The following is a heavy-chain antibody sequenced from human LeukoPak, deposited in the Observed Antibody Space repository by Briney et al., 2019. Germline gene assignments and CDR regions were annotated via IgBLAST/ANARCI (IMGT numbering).Heavy chain of an antibody. D-gene: IGHD3-16*02. Sequence: ASVKVSCKASGYTFTGYYMHWVRQAPGQGLGWMGWINPNSGGTNYAQKFQGRVTMTRDTSISTAYMELSRLRSDDTAVYYCARDTSSSPFMITFGGVIPDYWGQGTLVTVSS. CDR3: ARDTSSSPFMITFGGVIPDY. J-gene: IGHJ4*02. CDR2: INPNSGGT. V-gene: IGHV1-2*02. CDR1: GYTFTGYY.